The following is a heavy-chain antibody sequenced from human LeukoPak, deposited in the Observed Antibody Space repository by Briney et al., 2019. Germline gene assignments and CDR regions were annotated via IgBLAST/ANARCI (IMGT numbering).Heavy chain of an antibody. CDR1: GFTFSSYS. CDR3: ARDRGSSSGRNYFDY. CDR2: ISSSSSYI. D-gene: IGHD6-6*01. V-gene: IGHV3-21*01. J-gene: IGHJ4*02. Sequence: GGSLRLSCAATGFTFSSYSMNWVRQAPGKGLEWVSSISSSSSYIYYADSVKGRFTISRDNAKNSLYLQMNSLRAEDTAVYYCARDRGSSSGRNYFDYRGQGTLVTVSS.